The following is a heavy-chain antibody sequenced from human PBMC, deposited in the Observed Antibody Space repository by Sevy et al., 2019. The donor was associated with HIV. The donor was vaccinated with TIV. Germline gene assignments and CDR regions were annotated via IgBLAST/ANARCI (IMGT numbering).Heavy chain of an antibody. Sequence: GGSLRLSCAASGFTFGSYTLHWVRQAPGKGLEWVALISQTYDGSKKYYIDSVQGRFTISRDNSKNTLYLQMDSLRPEDTAVYYCAKDNGGYFFFDYWGQGTLVTVSS. V-gene: IGHV3-30-3*01. CDR2: ISQTYDGSKK. D-gene: IGHD2-21*02. CDR3: AKDNGGYFFFDY. CDR1: GFTFGSYT. J-gene: IGHJ4*02.